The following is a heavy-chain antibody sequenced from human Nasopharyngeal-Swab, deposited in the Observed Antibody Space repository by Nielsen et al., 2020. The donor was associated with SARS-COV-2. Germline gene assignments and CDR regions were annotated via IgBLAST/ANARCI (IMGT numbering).Heavy chain of an antibody. J-gene: IGHJ6*02. CDR1: GFSFSNFP. V-gene: IGHV3-23*01. CDR2: ISGSGGST. Sequence: GESLKISCAASGFSFSNFPMNWVRQAPGKGLEWVSSISGSGGSTYYADSVKGRFTISRDNSENTLVLQMNSLRAEDTAVYYCARVGYYDSSGYPYYYYYGMDVWGQGTTVTVSS. CDR3: ARVGYYDSSGYPYYYYYGMDV. D-gene: IGHD3-22*01.